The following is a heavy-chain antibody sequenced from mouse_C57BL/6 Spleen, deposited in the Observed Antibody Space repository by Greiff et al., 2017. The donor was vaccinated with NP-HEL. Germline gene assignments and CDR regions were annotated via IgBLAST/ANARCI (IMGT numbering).Heavy chain of an antibody. CDR3: ARGGYYGSRKDFYYAMDY. D-gene: IGHD1-1*01. V-gene: IGHV1-55*01. J-gene: IGHJ4*01. CDR2: IYPGSGST. CDR1: GYTFTSYW. Sequence: VQLQQPGAELVKPGASVKMSCKASGYTFTSYWITWVKQRPGQGLEWIGDIYPGSGSTNYNEKFKSKATLTVDTSSSTAYMQLSSLTSEDSAVYYCARGGYYGSRKDFYYAMDYWGQGTSVTVSS.